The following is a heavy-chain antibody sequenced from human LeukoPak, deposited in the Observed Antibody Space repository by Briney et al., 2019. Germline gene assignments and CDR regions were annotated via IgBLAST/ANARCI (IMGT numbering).Heavy chain of an antibody. CDR1: GGSFSGYY. CDR3: ARDPYDYVWGSYRYTYFDY. CDR2: IKTDGSQI. D-gene: IGHD3-16*02. Sequence: PSETLSLTCAVYGGSFSGYYWSWVRQAPGKGLEWLANIKTDGSQIYYVDSVKGRFTISRDNAKNSLYLQMNSLRAEDTAVYYCARDPYDYVWGSYRYTYFDYWGQGTLVTVSS. V-gene: IGHV3-7*01. J-gene: IGHJ4*02.